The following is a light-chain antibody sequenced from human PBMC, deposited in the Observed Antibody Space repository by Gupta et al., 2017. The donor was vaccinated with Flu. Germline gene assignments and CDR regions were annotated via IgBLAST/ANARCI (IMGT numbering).Light chain of an antibody. J-gene: IGKJ2*01. CDR2: DAS. V-gene: IGKV3-11*01. CDR3: QQRSNWHPGYT. Sequence: EIVLTQSPATLSLSPGDRATLSCRASQSVSTYLAWYQQKPGQAPKLLIYDASNRATGITARFSGSGAGTDVTLTISSRESEDFAVYYCQQRSNWHPGYTFGQGTKLEIK. CDR1: QSVSTY.